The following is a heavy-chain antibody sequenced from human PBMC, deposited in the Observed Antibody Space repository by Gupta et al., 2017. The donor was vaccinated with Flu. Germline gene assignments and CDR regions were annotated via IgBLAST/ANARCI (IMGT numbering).Heavy chain of an antibody. CDR3: ARGGVYYDGDAFEV. CDR2: ILYDGINK. Sequence: QVQLVQSGGGVVQPGRSLRLSCAASGFTFSSYAMPWVRQAPGKGLEGGGSILYDGINKYYAESVKARFSISRDNSRNTLSLQVNSLRGEDTAVYYCARGGVYYDGDAFEVWGQGTVVTVSS. J-gene: IGHJ3*01. CDR1: GFTFSSYA. V-gene: IGHV3-33*01. D-gene: IGHD3-22*01.